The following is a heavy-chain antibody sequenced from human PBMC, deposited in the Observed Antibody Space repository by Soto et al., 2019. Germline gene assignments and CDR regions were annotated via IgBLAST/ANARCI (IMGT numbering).Heavy chain of an antibody. J-gene: IGHJ5*02. Sequence: GCSLRPYGARAVFTFICYSMNWVRQDPGKGLEWVSSISSSSSYIYYADSVKGRFTISRDNAKNSLYLQMNSLRAEDTAVYYCARDVRDYDFWSGYHPANWFDPWGQGTLVTVSS. CDR1: VFTFICYS. CDR3: ARDVRDYDFWSGYHPANWFDP. CDR2: ISSSSSYI. D-gene: IGHD3-3*01. V-gene: IGHV3-21*01.